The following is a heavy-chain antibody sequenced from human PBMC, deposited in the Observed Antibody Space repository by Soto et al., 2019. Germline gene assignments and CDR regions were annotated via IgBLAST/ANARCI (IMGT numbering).Heavy chain of an antibody. CDR3: AREGAAAGTYDY. J-gene: IGHJ4*02. Sequence: ASVKVSCKASGGTFSSYAISWVRQAPGQGLEWMGGIIPIFGTANYAQKFQGRVTITADESTSTAYMELSSLRSEDTAVYYCAREGAAAGTYDYWGQGTLVTVSS. D-gene: IGHD6-13*01. CDR1: GGTFSSYA. V-gene: IGHV1-69*13. CDR2: IIPIFGTA.